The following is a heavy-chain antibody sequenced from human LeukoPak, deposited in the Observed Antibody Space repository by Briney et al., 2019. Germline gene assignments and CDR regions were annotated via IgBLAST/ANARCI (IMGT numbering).Heavy chain of an antibody. Sequence: PGGSLRLSCAASGFTFSDYYMSWVRQAPGKGLEWVGIIRNKANGGKTGKTTSVKGRFTISRDDSKSITYLQMNSLRAEDTAVYYCAKREAAFGKKYFQYWGQGTLVTVSS. J-gene: IGHJ1*01. D-gene: IGHD3-3*02. CDR1: GFTFSDYY. CDR2: IRNKANGGKT. V-gene: IGHV3-71*03. CDR3: AKREAAFGKKYFQY.